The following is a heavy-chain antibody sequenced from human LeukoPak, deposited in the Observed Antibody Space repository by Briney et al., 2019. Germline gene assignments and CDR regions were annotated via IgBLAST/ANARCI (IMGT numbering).Heavy chain of an antibody. J-gene: IGHJ6*02. CDR3: AKATSSSNYNYYGMDV. V-gene: IGHV3-30*04. D-gene: IGHD2-2*01. CDR2: ISYDGSNK. CDR1: GFTFSSYA. Sequence: GGSLRLSCAASGFTFSSYAMHWVRQAPGKGLEWVAVISYDGSNKYYADSVKGRFTISRDNSKNTLYLQMNSLRAEDTAVYYCAKATSSSNYNYYGMDVWGQGTTVTVSS.